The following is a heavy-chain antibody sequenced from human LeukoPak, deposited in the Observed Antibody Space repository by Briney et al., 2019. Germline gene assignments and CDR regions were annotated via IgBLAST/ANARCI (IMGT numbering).Heavy chain of an antibody. D-gene: IGHD6-13*01. CDR1: GGSISSYY. Sequence: PSETLSLTCTVSGGSISSYYWSWIRQLAGKGLEWIGRIYTSGSTNYNPSLESRVTMSVDTSKNQFSLKLSSVTAADTAVYYCARGYSSSFFDYWGQGTLVTVSS. CDR3: ARGYSSSFFDY. CDR2: IYTSGST. V-gene: IGHV4-4*07. J-gene: IGHJ4*02.